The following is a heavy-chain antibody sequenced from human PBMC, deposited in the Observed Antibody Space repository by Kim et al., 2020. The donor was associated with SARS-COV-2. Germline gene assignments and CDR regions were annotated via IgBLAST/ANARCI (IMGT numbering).Heavy chain of an antibody. V-gene: IGHV5-10-1*01. CDR3: ARHRPYYDSSGWTDAFDI. CDR2: IDPSDSYT. Sequence: GESLKISCKGSGYSFTSYWISWVRQMPGKGLEWMGRIDPSDSYTNYSPSFQGHDTISADKSISTAYLQWSSLKASDTAMYYCARHRPYYDSSGWTDAFDIWGQGTMVTVSS. D-gene: IGHD3-22*01. CDR1: GYSFTSYW. J-gene: IGHJ3*02.